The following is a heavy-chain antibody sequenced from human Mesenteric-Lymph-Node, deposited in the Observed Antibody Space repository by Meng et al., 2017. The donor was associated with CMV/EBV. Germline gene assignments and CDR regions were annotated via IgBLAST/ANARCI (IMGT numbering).Heavy chain of an antibody. V-gene: IGHV3-66*01. D-gene: IGHD1-26*01. Sequence: LRLSCADSGFTVSNNYIHWVRQAPGKGLQWVSIIYSGGSTYYADSVKGRFTISRDSSKNALYLQMNSLRAEDTAVYYCARGGSSLNYWGQGTLVTVSS. CDR2: IYSGGST. J-gene: IGHJ4*02. CDR3: ARGGSSLNY. CDR1: GFTVSNNY.